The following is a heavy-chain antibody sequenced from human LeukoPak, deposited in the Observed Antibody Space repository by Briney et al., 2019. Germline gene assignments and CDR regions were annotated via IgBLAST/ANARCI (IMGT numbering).Heavy chain of an antibody. CDR3: ATVPYYDSSGIDY. Sequence: ASVKVSCKVSGYTLTELSMHWVRQAPGKGLEWMGGFDPEDGETIYAQKFQGRVTTTEDASTDTAYMELSSLRSEDTAVYYCATVPYYDSSGIDYWGQGTLVTVSS. V-gene: IGHV1-24*01. D-gene: IGHD3-22*01. CDR1: GYTLTELS. J-gene: IGHJ4*02. CDR2: FDPEDGET.